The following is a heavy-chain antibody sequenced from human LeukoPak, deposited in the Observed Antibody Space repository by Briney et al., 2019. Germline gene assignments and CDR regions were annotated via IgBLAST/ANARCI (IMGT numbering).Heavy chain of an antibody. V-gene: IGHV3-30-3*01. Sequence: GGSLRLSCAASGFTFSSYAMHWVRQAPGKGLEWVAVISYGRSNKYYADSVKGRFTISRDNSKNTLYLQMNSLRAEDTAVYYCAREGEYYDYVWGSYRPPYYFDYWGQGTLVTVSS. D-gene: IGHD3-16*02. CDR1: GFTFSSYA. CDR3: AREGEYYDYVWGSYRPPYYFDY. J-gene: IGHJ4*02. CDR2: ISYGRSNK.